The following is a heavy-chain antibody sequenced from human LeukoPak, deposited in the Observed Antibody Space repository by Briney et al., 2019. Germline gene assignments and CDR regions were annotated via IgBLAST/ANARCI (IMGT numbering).Heavy chain of an antibody. J-gene: IGHJ4*02. CDR3: ARGPSPAAFDY. CDR1: GYTFTGYY. CDR2: INPNNGGT. D-gene: IGHD6-13*01. Sequence: ASVKVSCKASGYTFTGYYMHWVRQAPGQGLGWMGWINPNNGGTNYAQKFQGRVTMTRDTSISTAYMELSRLRYDDTAVYYCARGPSPAAFDYWGQGTLVTVSS. V-gene: IGHV1-2*02.